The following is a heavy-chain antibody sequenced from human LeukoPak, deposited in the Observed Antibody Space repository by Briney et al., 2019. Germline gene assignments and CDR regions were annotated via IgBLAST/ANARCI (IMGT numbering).Heavy chain of an antibody. CDR1: GFTFSSYE. D-gene: IGHD3-16*01. CDR2: IRQDGSDK. Sequence: GGSLRLSCAASGFTFSSYEMNWVRQAPGKGLEWVANIRQDGSDKYYVDSVKGRFTISRDNAKNSLFLQMDSLRVEDTAVYYCVRDSYTNTWHFQDKDYWGQGTLVTVSS. V-gene: IGHV3-7*01. J-gene: IGHJ4*02. CDR3: VRDSYTNTWHFQDKDY.